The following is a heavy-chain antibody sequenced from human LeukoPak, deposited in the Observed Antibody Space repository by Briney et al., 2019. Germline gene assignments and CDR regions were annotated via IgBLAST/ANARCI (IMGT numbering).Heavy chain of an antibody. V-gene: IGHV1-46*01. Sequence: ASVKVSCKASGYTFTSYYMHWVRQAPGQGLEWMGIINPSGGSTSYAQKFQGRVTMTRDTSTSTVYMELSSLRSEDTAVYFCATDRRRYYDDYSPQYFWGQGTLVTVSS. J-gene: IGHJ4*02. CDR3: ATDRRRYYDDYSPQYF. CDR1: GYTFTSYY. D-gene: IGHD4-17*01. CDR2: INPSGGST.